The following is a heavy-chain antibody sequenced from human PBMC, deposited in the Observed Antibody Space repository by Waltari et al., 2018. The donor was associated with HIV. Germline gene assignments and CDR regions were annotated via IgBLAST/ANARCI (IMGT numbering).Heavy chain of an antibody. V-gene: IGHV1-69*01. J-gene: IGHJ4*02. D-gene: IGHD3-10*01. CDR1: GGTVSSYA. CDR2: IIPIFGTA. CDR3: ARVRGVAAYYFDY. Sequence: QVPPVQSGAEVKQPGSSVKVYCKAYGGTVSSYAIRWVRQAPGQGLEWMGGIIPIFGTANYAQKFQGRVTITADESTSTAYMELSSLRSEDTAVYYCARVRGVAAYYFDYWGQGTLVTVSS.